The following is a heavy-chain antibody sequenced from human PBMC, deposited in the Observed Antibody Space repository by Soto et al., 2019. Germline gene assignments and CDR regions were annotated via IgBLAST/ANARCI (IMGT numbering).Heavy chain of an antibody. CDR1: GGTFSNQA. J-gene: IGHJ3*02. D-gene: IGHD6-13*01. CDR2: IIPIFTTT. CDR3: AREVAADGTFREDVFDI. Sequence: GASVKVSCKAPGGTFSNQAINWVRRAPGQGLEWMGRIIPIFTTTNYAQKFQGRVTMTADESTITAYMELSSLKHDDTAIYYCAREVAADGTFREDVFDIWGQGTLVTVSS. V-gene: IGHV1-69*13.